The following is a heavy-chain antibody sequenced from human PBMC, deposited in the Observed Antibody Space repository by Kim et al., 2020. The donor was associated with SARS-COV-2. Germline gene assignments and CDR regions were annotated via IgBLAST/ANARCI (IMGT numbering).Heavy chain of an antibody. Sequence: YNPSLKSRVTISVDTSKNQCSLKLSSVTAADTAVYYCARGVAAAGRHFQHWGQGTLVTVSS. CDR3: ARGVAAAGRHFQH. J-gene: IGHJ1*01. V-gene: IGHV4-34*01. D-gene: IGHD6-13*01.